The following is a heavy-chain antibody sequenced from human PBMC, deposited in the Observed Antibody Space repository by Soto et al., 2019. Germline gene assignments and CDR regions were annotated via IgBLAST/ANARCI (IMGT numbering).Heavy chain of an antibody. CDR3: ARDADITMVLGVISRGTTNYYYYGMDV. Sequence: ASVKVSCKASGYTYTSYYMHWVRQAPGQGLEWMGIINPSGGSTSYAQKFQGRVTMTRDTSTSSVYMELSSLRSEDTAVYYCARDADITMVLGVISRGTTNYYYYGMDVWGQGNTVTVSS. CDR2: INPSGGST. CDR1: GYTYTSYY. D-gene: IGHD3-10*01. V-gene: IGHV1-46*01. J-gene: IGHJ6*02.